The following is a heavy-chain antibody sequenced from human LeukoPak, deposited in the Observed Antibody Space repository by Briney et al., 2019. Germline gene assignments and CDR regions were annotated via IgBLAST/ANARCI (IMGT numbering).Heavy chain of an antibody. D-gene: IGHD1-20*01. Sequence: GGSLRLSCAASGCPFKSYAMSWVRQAPGKGLEWISYISSGVTTEYYADSVKGRFTISRDDARDSLYLQMESLRAEDTAVYYCARFNLGWLDPWGQGALVTVSS. CDR2: ISSGVTTE. CDR3: ARFNLGWLDP. CDR1: GCPFKSYA. V-gene: IGHV3-48*01. J-gene: IGHJ5*02.